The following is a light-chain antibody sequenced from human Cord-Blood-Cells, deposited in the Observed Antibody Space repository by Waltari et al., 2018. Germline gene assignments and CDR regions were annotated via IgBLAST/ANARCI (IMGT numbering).Light chain of an antibody. J-gene: IGKJ1*01. CDR2: GAS. CDR3: QQYNNWPRT. V-gene: IGKV3-15*01. CDR1: QSVSSN. Sequence: EIVMTQSPATLSVSPGERATLSCRVSQSVSSNLAWYQQKPGQAPRLLIYGASTRATGIPARFSGSGSGTEFTLTISSLQSEDFAVYYCQQYNNWPRTFGQGNKVEIK.